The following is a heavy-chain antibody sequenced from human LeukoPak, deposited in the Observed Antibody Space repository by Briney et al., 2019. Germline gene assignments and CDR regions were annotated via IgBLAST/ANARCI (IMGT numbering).Heavy chain of an antibody. CDR1: GFTYSNYW. Sequence: PGGSLRLSCAASGFTYSNYWMTWVRKAPGKGLEWVANINQDGTIKYYADSVKGRFASSRDNGKNSLYIQMNSLRAEDTALYYCARIGYSSSSLDYWGQGTLVTVHS. D-gene: IGHD6-6*01. V-gene: IGHV3-7*01. CDR2: INQDGTIK. CDR3: ARIGYSSSSLDY. J-gene: IGHJ4*02.